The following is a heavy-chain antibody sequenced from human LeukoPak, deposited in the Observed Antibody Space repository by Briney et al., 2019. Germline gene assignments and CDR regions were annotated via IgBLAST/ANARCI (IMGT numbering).Heavy chain of an antibody. CDR3: AKDATASPYFHWFDN. Sequence: GGSLRLSCAASGFTVSSTYMSWVRQPPGKGLEWVSVIYSGGSTFYADSVKGRFTISRDKSKDTLYLQMNSLRAEDTAVYYCAKDATASPYFHWFDNWGQGTQVIVSS. CDR2: IYSGGST. D-gene: IGHD3-9*01. CDR1: GFTVSSTY. V-gene: IGHV3-53*01. J-gene: IGHJ4*02.